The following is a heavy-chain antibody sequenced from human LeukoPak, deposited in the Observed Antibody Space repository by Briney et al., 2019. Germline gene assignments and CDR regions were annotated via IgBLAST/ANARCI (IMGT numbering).Heavy chain of an antibody. V-gene: IGHV4-59*01. J-gene: IGHJ3*01. CDR3: ATSMIVVARQVAAFDV. Sequence: SETLSLTCTVSGGSISGYYWSWIRQPPGKGLEWIGYIYYSARTNYNPSLKSRVTISKDTSKNQLSLKLSSVTAADTAVYYCATSMIVVARQVAAFDVWGQGTLVTFSS. CDR1: GGSISGYY. D-gene: IGHD3-22*01. CDR2: IYYSART.